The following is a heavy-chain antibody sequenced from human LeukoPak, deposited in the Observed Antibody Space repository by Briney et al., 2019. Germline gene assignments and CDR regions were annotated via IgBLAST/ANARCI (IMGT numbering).Heavy chain of an antibody. J-gene: IGHJ6*02. CDR1: GFTFSDYY. CDR2: ISSSGSTI. D-gene: IGHD3-10*01. V-gene: IGHV3-11*04. CDR3: ARGGLYYYGSVPRYYYGMDV. Sequence: GGSLRLSCAASGFTFSDYYMSWIRQAPGKGLEWVSYISSSGSTIYYADSVKGRFTISRDNAKNTLYLQMNSLRAEDTAVYYCARGGLYYYGSVPRYYYGMDVWGQGTTVTVSS.